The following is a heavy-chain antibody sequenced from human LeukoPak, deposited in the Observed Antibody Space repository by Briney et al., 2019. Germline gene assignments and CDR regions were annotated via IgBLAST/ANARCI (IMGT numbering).Heavy chain of an antibody. D-gene: IGHD3-10*01. CDR3: ARGDTYGSGSYWY. J-gene: IGHJ4*02. Sequence: GGSLRPSCAASGFTFSSYSMNWVRQAPGKGLEWVSSISSSSSYIYYADSVKGRFTISRDNAKNSLYLQMNSLRAEDTAVYYCARGDTYGSGSYWYWGQGTLVTVSS. CDR2: ISSSSSYI. V-gene: IGHV3-21*01. CDR1: GFTFSSYS.